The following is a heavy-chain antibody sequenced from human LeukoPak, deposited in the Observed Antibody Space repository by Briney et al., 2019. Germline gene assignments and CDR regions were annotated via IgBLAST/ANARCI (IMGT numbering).Heavy chain of an antibody. J-gene: IGHJ4*02. Sequence: ASVKVSCKASGYTFTSYYMHWVRQAPGQGPEWMGIIYPSDGSTIYAQKFQGRVTMTRDTSTSTVYMELSSLKSEDTAIYYCARSLTCSGGSCYFVDYWGQGTLVAVSS. CDR2: IYPSDGST. CDR3: ARSLTCSGGSCYFVDY. V-gene: IGHV1-46*01. CDR1: GYTFTSYY. D-gene: IGHD2-15*01.